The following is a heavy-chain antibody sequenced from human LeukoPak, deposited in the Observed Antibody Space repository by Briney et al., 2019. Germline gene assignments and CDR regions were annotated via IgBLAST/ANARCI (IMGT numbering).Heavy chain of an antibody. CDR1: GGTFSSYA. D-gene: IGHD6-13*01. CDR3: ARGSQMYSSSWFDP. J-gene: IGHJ5*02. CDR2: IIPIFGTA. Sequence: SVKVSCKASGGTFSSYAISWVRQAPGQGLEWMGGIIPIFGTANYAQKFQGRVTITADKSTGTAYMELSSLRSEDTAVYYCARGSQMYSSSWFDPWGQGTLVTVSS. V-gene: IGHV1-69*06.